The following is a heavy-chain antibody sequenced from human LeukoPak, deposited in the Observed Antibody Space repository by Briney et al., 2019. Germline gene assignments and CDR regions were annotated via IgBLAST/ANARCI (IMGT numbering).Heavy chain of an antibody. Sequence: GGSLRLSCAASGFTFSDYYMSWIRQAPGKGLEWVSYISSSGSTIYYADSVKGRFTISRDNAKNSLYLQMNSLRAEDTAVYYCASGGSTMIVGPDAFDIWGQGTMVTVSS. CDR2: ISSSGSTI. CDR1: GFTFSDYY. V-gene: IGHV3-11*04. J-gene: IGHJ3*02. D-gene: IGHD3-22*01. CDR3: ASGGSTMIVGPDAFDI.